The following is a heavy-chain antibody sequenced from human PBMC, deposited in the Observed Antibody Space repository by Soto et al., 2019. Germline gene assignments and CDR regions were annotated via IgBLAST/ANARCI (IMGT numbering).Heavy chain of an antibody. CDR3: ARLSYYYDSSGYLLDY. V-gene: IGHV4-39*01. D-gene: IGHD3-22*01. CDR1: GGSISSSSYY. J-gene: IGHJ4*02. CDR2: IYYSGST. Sequence: PSETLALTCTVSGGSISSSSYYWGWIRQPPGKGLEWIGSIYYSGSTYYNPSLKSRVTISVDTSKNQFSLKLSSVTAADTAVYYCARLSYYYDSSGYLLDYWGQGTLVTVSS.